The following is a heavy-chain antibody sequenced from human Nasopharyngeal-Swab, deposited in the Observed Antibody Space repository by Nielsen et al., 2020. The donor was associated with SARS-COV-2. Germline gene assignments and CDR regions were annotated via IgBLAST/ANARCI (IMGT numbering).Heavy chain of an antibody. J-gene: IGHJ6*03. CDR3: ARAVYYYYKDV. V-gene: IGHV4-30-2*01. CDR2: IYHSGST. Sequence: WIRQPPGKGLEWIGYIYHSGSTYYNPSLKSRVTISVDRSKNQFSLKLSSVTAADTAVYYCARAVYYYYKDVWGKGTTVTVSS. D-gene: IGHD4-11*01.